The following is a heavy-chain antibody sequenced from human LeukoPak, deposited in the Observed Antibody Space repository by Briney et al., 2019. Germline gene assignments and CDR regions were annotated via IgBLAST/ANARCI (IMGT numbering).Heavy chain of an antibody. V-gene: IGHV4-59*12. CDR3: ARDLGSAYDSWFDP. D-gene: IGHD5-12*01. CDR2: VYYTGST. J-gene: IGHJ5*02. Sequence: SETLSLTCTVSGGSIGRYSWNWIRQPPGKGLEWVGYVYYTGSTNYNPSLKSRVSILVDTSKNQFSLTLSSVTAADTAVYYCARDLGSAYDSWFDPWGQGTLVTVS. CDR1: GGSIGRYS.